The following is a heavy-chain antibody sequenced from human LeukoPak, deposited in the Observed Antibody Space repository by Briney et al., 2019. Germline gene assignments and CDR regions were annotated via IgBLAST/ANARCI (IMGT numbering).Heavy chain of an antibody. D-gene: IGHD3-3*01. Sequence: GGSLRLSCAASGFTFSSYAMSWVRQAPGKGLEWVSAISGSGGSTYYADSVKGRFTISRDNSKNTLYLQMNSLRAEDTAVYYCAKDPGHYDFCSGYLPYFDYWGQGTLVTVSS. CDR2: ISGSGGST. CDR3: AKDPGHYDFCSGYLPYFDY. CDR1: GFTFSSYA. V-gene: IGHV3-23*01. J-gene: IGHJ4*02.